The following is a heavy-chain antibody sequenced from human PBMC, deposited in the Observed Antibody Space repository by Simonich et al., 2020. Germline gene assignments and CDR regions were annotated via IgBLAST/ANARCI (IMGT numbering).Heavy chain of an antibody. J-gene: IGHJ4*02. CDR3: ARHDRWLQFYFDY. CDR2: IYYSGST. CDR1: GGSISSYY. Sequence: QVQLQESGPGLWKPSETLSLTCTVSGGSISSYYWGWIRQPPGKGLEWIGYIYYSGSTNYHPTLKSRVTISVDTSKNQFSLKLSSVTAADTAVYYCARHDRWLQFYFDYWGQGTLVTVSS. V-gene: IGHV4-59*08. D-gene: IGHD5-12*01.